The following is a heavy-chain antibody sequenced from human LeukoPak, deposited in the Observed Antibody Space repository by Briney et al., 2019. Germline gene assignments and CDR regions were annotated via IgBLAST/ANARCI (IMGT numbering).Heavy chain of an antibody. J-gene: IGHJ6*03. CDR3: AKDRGVDYYYYMDV. CDR1: GFTFDVYA. Sequence: SLRLSCAASGFTFDVYAMHWVRQAPGKGLEWVSGLSWYSGSIGYADSVKGRFTIYRDNAKNSLYLQMDSLRAEDTALYYCAKDRGVDYYYYMDVWGKGTTVTVSS. CDR2: LSWYSGSI. D-gene: IGHD2-15*01. V-gene: IGHV3-9*01.